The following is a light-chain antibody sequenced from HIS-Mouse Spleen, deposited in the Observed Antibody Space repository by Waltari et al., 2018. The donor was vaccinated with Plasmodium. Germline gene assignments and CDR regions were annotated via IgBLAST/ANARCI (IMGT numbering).Light chain of an antibody. V-gene: IGKV1-5*03. CDR1: QRISSY. J-gene: IGKJ1*01. CDR2: KAS. CDR3: QQYNSYSWT. Sequence: DIQMTQSPSSLSASVGDRVTITCRASQRISSYLNWYQQKPGKAPKLLIYKASSLESGVPSRFSGSGSGTEFTLTISSLQPDDFATYYCQQYNSYSWTFGQGTKVEIK.